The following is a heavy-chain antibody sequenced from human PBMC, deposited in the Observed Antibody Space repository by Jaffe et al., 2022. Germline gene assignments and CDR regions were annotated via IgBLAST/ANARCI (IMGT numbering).Heavy chain of an antibody. V-gene: IGHV3-30*02. CDR2: IGYDGSHK. CDR1: GFIFSKYG. Sequence: QVQLTQSGGGVVQPGGSLRVSCEASGFIFSKYGMHWVRQAPGKGLEWVTFIGYDGSHKNYAEAVKGRFVISRDNSKNILYLQMNSLRLEDTAVYYCAKDFLEVDDPLRIEGVLDFWGQGSLVTVSS. D-gene: IGHD3-10*01. CDR3: AKDFLEVDDPLRIEGVLDF. J-gene: IGHJ4*02.